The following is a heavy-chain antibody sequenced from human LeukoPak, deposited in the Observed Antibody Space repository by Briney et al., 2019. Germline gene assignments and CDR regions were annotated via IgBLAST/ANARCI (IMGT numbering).Heavy chain of an antibody. CDR1: GGSISSYY. CDR2: IYYSGST. V-gene: IGHV4-59*01. D-gene: IGHD6-19*01. CDR3: ARGWLAVAGPFDY. J-gene: IGHJ4*02. Sequence: SETLSLTCTVSGGSISSYYWSWIRQPPGKGLEWIGYIYYSGSTNYNPSLKSRVTISVDTSKNQFSLKLSSVTAADTAVYYCARGWLAVAGPFDYWGQGTLVTVSS.